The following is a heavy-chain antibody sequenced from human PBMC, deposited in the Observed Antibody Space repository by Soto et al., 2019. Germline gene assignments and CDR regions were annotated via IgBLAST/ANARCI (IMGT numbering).Heavy chain of an antibody. J-gene: IGHJ5*02. V-gene: IGHV4-34*01. Sequence: PSQTKSLTCTVYGGSFSGYYWSWIRQTPGKGLEWIGEINHSGSTNYNPSLKSRVTISVDTSKNQFSLKLSSVTAADTAVYYCARGRIRRGGSGSPFDPWGQGTLGTVSS. D-gene: IGHD3-10*01. CDR1: GGSFSGYY. CDR2: INHSGST. CDR3: ARGRIRRGGSGSPFDP.